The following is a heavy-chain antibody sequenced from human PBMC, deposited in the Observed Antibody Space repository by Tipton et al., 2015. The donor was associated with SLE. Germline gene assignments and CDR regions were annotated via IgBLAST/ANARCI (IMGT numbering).Heavy chain of an antibody. CDR1: GFTFSSYS. V-gene: IGHV3-48*01. CDR3: AQSGAVAGWGY. CDR2: ISSSSSTI. J-gene: IGHJ4*02. D-gene: IGHD6-19*01. Sequence: SLRLSCAASGFTFSSYSMNWVRQAPGKGLEWVSYISSSSSTIYYADSVKGRFTISRDNAKNSLYLQMNSLRAEDTAVYYCAQSGAVAGWGYWGQETLVTVSS.